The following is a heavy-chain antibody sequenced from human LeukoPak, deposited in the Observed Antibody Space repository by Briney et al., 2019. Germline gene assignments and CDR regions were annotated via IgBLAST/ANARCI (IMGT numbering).Heavy chain of an antibody. D-gene: IGHD4-17*01. CDR3: ARGMRDYGDYVEYYYYYYMDV. CDR2: ISSSSSYI. J-gene: IGHJ6*03. Sequence: PGGSLRLSCAASGFTFSSYSMNWVRQAPGKGLEWVSSISSSSSYIYYADSVKGRFTISRDNAKNSLYLQMNSLRAEDTAVYYCARGMRDYGDYVEYYYYYYMDVWGKGTTVTVSS. CDR1: GFTFSSYS. V-gene: IGHV3-21*01.